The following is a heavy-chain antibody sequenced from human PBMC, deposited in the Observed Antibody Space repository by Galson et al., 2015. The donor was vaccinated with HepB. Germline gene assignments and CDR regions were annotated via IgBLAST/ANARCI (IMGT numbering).Heavy chain of an antibody. Sequence: SVKVSCKASGGTFSTYTINWVRQAPGQGLEWMGGIIPIFGTAKCAQKFQGRLTITADKSTSTAYMELSSLRSEDTAVYYCARGEVTMVRGPTDGMHVWGQGTTVTVSS. CDR2: IIPIFGTA. V-gene: IGHV1-69*06. D-gene: IGHD3-10*01. J-gene: IGHJ6*02. CDR1: GGTFSTYT. CDR3: ARGEVTMVRGPTDGMHV.